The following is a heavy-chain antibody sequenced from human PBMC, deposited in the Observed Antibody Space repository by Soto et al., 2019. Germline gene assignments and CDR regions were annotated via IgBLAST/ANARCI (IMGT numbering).Heavy chain of an antibody. D-gene: IGHD2-15*01. CDR2: IYYSGST. J-gene: IGHJ6*02. Sequence: SETLSLTCTVSGGSISSSSYYWGWIRQPPGKGLEWIGSIYYSGSTYYNPSLKSRVNISVDTSKNQFSLKLSSVTAADTAVYYCASEVVVVDYYGMEVWGQGTTVTVSS. CDR3: ASEVVVVDYYGMEV. V-gene: IGHV4-39*01. CDR1: GGSISSSSYY.